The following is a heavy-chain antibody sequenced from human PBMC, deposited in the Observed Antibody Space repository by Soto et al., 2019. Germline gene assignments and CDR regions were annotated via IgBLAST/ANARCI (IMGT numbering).Heavy chain of an antibody. J-gene: IGHJ3*02. Sequence: QVQLVESGGCVVQPERSLRLSCAASGFTFSNYGMHWVRQAPGKGLEWVGVISYDGRNKYYADSVKGRFTISRDNSRNTLYLQMNSLRAEDTAVYYCAKAYYDFWNGPSRRSAFDIWGQGTMVTVSS. D-gene: IGHD3-3*01. CDR1: GFTFSNYG. V-gene: IGHV3-30*18. CDR2: ISYDGRNK. CDR3: AKAYYDFWNGPSRRSAFDI.